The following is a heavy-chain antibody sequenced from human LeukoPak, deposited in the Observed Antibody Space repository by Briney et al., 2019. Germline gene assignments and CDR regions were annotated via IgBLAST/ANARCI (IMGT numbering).Heavy chain of an antibody. V-gene: IGHV4-59*11. CDR2: IYYSGTT. CDR1: GDSISGHY. J-gene: IGHJ3*02. D-gene: IGHD2-2*01. Sequence: PSETLSLTCTVSGDSISGHYWNWIRQTPGKGLGGFGYIYYSGTTNYHPSLKSRVTISLDTSKNQFSLKLSSVTAADTAVYYCARESRDCSSTSCPMNIWGQGTMVTVSS. CDR3: ARESRDCSSTSCPMNI.